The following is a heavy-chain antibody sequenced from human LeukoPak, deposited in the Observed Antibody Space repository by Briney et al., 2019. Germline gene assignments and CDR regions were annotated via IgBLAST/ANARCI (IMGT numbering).Heavy chain of an antibody. V-gene: IGHV1-58*01. Sequence: ASVKVSCKASGFTFTSSAVQWVRQARGQRLEWIGWIVVGSGNTNYAQKFQERVTITRDMSTSTAYMELSSLRSEDTAVYYCASGEVRVVYRAGGRYYYSYHAMDVWGQGTTVTVSS. D-gene: IGHD2-8*02. CDR1: GFTFTSSA. J-gene: IGHJ6*02. CDR2: IVVGSGNT. CDR3: ASGEVRVVYRAGGRYYYSYHAMDV.